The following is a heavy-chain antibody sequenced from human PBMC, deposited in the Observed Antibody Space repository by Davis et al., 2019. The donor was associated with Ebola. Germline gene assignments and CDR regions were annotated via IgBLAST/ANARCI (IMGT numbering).Heavy chain of an antibody. J-gene: IGHJ4*02. Sequence: PGGSLRLSCAASGFTFSTAWMTWVRQAPGKGLEWVGRIKSKTDDGTTDYAAPVKGRFTISRDDSKNTLFLQMNSLKTEDTAVYFCTTSLPVTRSQTLHWGQGTLVTVSS. CDR1: GFTFSTAW. CDR3: TTSLPVTRSQTLH. V-gene: IGHV3-15*01. D-gene: IGHD4-11*01. CDR2: IKSKTDDGTT.